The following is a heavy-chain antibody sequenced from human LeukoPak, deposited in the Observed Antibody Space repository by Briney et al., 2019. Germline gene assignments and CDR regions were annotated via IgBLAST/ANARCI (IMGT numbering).Heavy chain of an antibody. CDR1: GGSISSSNW. CDR3: ARKENVYYYFDY. CDR2: IYHSGTT. V-gene: IGHV4-28*01. J-gene: IGHJ4*02. D-gene: IGHD3-10*01. Sequence: SDTLSLTCAVSGGSISSSNWWNWIRQPPGKGLEWIGYIYHSGTTYYNPSLQSRVTMSVDTSKNQFSLKLSSVTAVDTAVYYCARKENVYYYFDYWGQGTLVTVSS.